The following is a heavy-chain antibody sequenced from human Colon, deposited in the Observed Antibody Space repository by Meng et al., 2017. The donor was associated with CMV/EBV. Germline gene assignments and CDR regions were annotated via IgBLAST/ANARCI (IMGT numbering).Heavy chain of an antibody. CDR2: VSYDGSNR. CDR1: GFIFSEYA. Sequence: GGSLEIPRSASGFIFSEYAMNWVRQAPGKGLEWVAVVSYDGSNRYHADSVRDRFIISRDNSKNTLYLQMHSLRPEDTAAYYCERRWRARSPIYHFDAWGQGALVTVSS. CDR3: ERRWRARSPIYHFDA. D-gene: IGHD4-23*01. J-gene: IGHJ4*02. V-gene: IGHV3-30*04.